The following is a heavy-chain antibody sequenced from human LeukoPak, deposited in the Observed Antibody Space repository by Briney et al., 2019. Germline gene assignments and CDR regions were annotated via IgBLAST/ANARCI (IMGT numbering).Heavy chain of an antibody. J-gene: IGHJ3*02. Sequence: GGSLRLSCAASGFTFSDYYMSWIRQAPGKGLEWVSYISSSGTNIYYADSVKGRFTISRDNAKNSLYLQMNSLRADDTAVYYCARVFRPSLTVFIIRGAFDIWGQGTMVTVSS. CDR2: ISSSGTNI. V-gene: IGHV3-11*04. CDR1: GFTFSDYY. D-gene: IGHD3-3*01. CDR3: ARVFRPSLTVFIIRGAFDI.